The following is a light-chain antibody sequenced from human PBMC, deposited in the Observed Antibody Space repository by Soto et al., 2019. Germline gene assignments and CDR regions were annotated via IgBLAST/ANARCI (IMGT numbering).Light chain of an antibody. CDR2: GAS. V-gene: IGKV1-39*01. CDR1: QSVRNY. CDR3: QQIYSSSWT. J-gene: IGKJ1*01. Sequence: DIQMTQSPSSLSASVGDSVTITCRASQSVRNYLNWYQNKPGKAPKLLIYGASRLQTGVPSRFSGSGSGTDFTLTVSSLQPEDFATYYCQQIYSSSWTFGQGTKVEIK.